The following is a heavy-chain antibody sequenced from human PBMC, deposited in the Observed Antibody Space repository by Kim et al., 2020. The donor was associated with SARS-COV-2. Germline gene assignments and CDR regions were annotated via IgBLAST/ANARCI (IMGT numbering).Heavy chain of an antibody. Sequence: SETLSLTCAVYGGSFSGYYWSWIRQPPGKGLEWIGEINHSGSTNYNPYLKSRVTISVDTSKNQFSLKLSSVTAADTAVYYCARGRWIFVGYYGMVVWGQG. D-gene: IGHD3-3*01. CDR2: INHSGST. CDR3: ARGRWIFVGYYGMVV. V-gene: IGHV4-34*01. J-gene: IGHJ6*02. CDR1: GGSFSGYY.